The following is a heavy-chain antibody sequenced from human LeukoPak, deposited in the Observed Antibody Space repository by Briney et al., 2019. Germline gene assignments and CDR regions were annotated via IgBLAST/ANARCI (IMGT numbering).Heavy chain of an antibody. CDR3: ARVGYYDSSGYSDY. J-gene: IGHJ4*02. CDR1: GYTFTGYY. CDR2: INPNSGGT. V-gene: IGHV1-2*02. D-gene: IGHD3-22*01. Sequence: GASVKVSCTASGYTFTGYYMHWVRQAPGQGLEWMGWINPNSGGTNYAQKFQGRVTMTRDTSISTAYMELSRLRSDDTAVYYCARVGYYDSSGYSDYWGQGTLVTVSS.